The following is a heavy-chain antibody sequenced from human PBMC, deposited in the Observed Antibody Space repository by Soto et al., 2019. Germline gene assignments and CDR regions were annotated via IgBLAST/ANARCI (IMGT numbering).Heavy chain of an antibody. J-gene: IGHJ6*02. Sequence: QMQLVQSGPEVKKPGTSVKVSCKASGFTFTSSAMQWVRQARGQRLEWIGWIVVNSGNTNYAPKFQERVTITRDMSTSTAYMELRSLRSEDTAVYYCAADWHYGSGSYYAYYYGMDVWGQGTTVTVSS. CDR1: GFTFTSSA. CDR2: IVVNSGNT. D-gene: IGHD3-10*01. V-gene: IGHV1-58*02. CDR3: AADWHYGSGSYYAYYYGMDV.